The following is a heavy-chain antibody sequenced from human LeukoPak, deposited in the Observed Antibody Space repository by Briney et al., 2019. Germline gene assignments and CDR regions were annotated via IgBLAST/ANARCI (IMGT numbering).Heavy chain of an antibody. J-gene: IGHJ6*03. V-gene: IGHV3-21*01. Sequence: GGSPRLSCAASGFTFSSYSMNWVRQAPGKGLEWVSSISSSSSYIYYADSVKGRFTISRDNAKNSLYLQMNSLRAEDTAVCYCARDGPMVRGVIKYYYMDVWGKGTTVTVSS. CDR1: GFTFSSYS. CDR3: ARDGPMVRGVIKYYYMDV. D-gene: IGHD3-10*01. CDR2: ISSSSSYI.